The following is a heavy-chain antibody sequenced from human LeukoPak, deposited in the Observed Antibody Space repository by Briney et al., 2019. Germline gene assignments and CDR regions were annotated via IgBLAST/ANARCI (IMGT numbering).Heavy chain of an antibody. D-gene: IGHD1-7*01. J-gene: IGHJ6*02. Sequence: ASVKVSCKVSGYTLTELSMHWVRQAPGKGLEWMGGFDPEDGETIFAQKFQGRVTMTEDTSTDTAYMELSSLRSEDTAVYYCATDRGTNYGVPLYYGMDVWGQGTTVTVSS. CDR2: FDPEDGET. CDR1: GYTLTELS. CDR3: ATDRGTNYGVPLYYGMDV. V-gene: IGHV1-24*01.